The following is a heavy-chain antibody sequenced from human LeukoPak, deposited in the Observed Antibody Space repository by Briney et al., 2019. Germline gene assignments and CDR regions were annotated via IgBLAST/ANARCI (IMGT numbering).Heavy chain of an antibody. V-gene: IGHV4-4*07. CDR1: GGSISSYY. CDR2: IYTSGSI. Sequence: PSETLSLTRTVSGGSISSYYWSWIRQPAGKGLEWIGRIYTSGSIKYNPSLKSRVTMSVDTSKNQFSLKLSSVTAADTAVYYCATDLGTTVDSWGQGTLVTVSS. J-gene: IGHJ4*02. CDR3: ATDLGTTVDS. D-gene: IGHD4-17*01.